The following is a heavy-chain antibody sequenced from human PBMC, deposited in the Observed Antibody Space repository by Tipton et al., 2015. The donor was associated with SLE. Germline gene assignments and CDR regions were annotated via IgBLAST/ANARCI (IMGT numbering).Heavy chain of an antibody. V-gene: IGHV4-34*01. CDR3: AREKVGPGQGAFDI. CDR1: GGSFSGYY. Sequence: AGLVKPSETLSLTCAVYGGSFSGYYWSWIRQPPGKGLEWIGEINHSGSTNYNPSLKSRVTISVDTSKNQFSLKLSSVTAADTAVYYCAREKVGPGQGAFDIWGQGTMVTVSS. J-gene: IGHJ3*02. D-gene: IGHD1-26*01. CDR2: INHSGST.